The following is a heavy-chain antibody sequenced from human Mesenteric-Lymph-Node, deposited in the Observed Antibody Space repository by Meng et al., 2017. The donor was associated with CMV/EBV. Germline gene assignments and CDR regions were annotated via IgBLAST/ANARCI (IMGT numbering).Heavy chain of an antibody. J-gene: IGHJ4*02. CDR2: IYSGGST. CDR1: GFTVSSNY. V-gene: IGHV3-53*05. Sequence: GESLKISCAASGFTVSSNYMSWVRQAPGRGLEWVSVIYSGGSTYYADSVKGRFTISRDNSKNTLYLQMNSLRAEDTAVYYCAGGGDGYNYFDYWGQGTLVTVSS. D-gene: IGHD5-24*01. CDR3: AGGGDGYNYFDY.